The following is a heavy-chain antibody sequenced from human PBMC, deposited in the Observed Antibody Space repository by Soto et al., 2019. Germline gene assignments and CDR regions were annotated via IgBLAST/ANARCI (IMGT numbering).Heavy chain of an antibody. CDR2: ITNINIRM. V-gene: IGHV3-11*01. CDR1: GFNFNDYH. Sequence: GGSLRLSCEVPGFNFNDYHMSWIRQAPGKGLEWVSHITNINIRMYYADSVKGRFTISRDNAKKSLYLQMDSLRAEDTAIYFCARVKVMTHKSRWFDPWSRGALVTVSS. J-gene: IGHJ5*02. CDR3: ARVKVMTHKSRWFDP. D-gene: IGHD6-13*01.